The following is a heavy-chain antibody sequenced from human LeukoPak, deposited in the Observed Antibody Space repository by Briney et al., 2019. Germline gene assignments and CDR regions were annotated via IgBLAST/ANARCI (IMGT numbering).Heavy chain of an antibody. J-gene: IGHJ4*02. Sequence: QTGGSLRLSCAASGFTFSSYAMSWVRQAPGKGLEWVSAISGSGGSTYYADSVKGRFTISRDNSKNTLYLQMNSLRAEDTAVYYCARDSGWYSGPYYFDYWGQGTLVTVSS. CDR1: GFTFSSYA. CDR2: ISGSGGST. CDR3: ARDSGWYSGPYYFDY. V-gene: IGHV3-23*01. D-gene: IGHD6-19*01.